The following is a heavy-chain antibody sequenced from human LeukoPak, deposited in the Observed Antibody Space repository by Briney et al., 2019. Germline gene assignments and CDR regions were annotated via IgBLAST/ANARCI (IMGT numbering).Heavy chain of an antibody. CDR3: ARVGYYADDAFDI. Sequence: GGSLRLSCDASGFRFSAYGTSWVRRAPGKGLEWVSYISSSSSTMYYADSVKSRFTISRDNAKNSLYLQMNSLRAEDTAVYYCARVGYYADDAFDIWGQGTMVTVSS. D-gene: IGHD3-10*01. CDR2: ISSSSSTM. V-gene: IGHV3-48*01. J-gene: IGHJ3*02. CDR1: GFRFSAYG.